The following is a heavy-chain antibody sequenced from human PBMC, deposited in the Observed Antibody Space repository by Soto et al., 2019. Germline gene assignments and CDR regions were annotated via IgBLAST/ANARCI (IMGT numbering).Heavy chain of an antibody. CDR1: EFTLNNYA. Sequence: LGGSLRISCAASEFTLNNYAMSWVRQGPGKGLEWVSAISYGGGTTYHADSVKGRFTITRDNSKNTLYLQMNSLRAEDTAVYYCAKNPGYYYDSTGYHFDYWGQGTLVTVSS. J-gene: IGHJ4*02. V-gene: IGHV3-23*01. D-gene: IGHD3-22*01. CDR3: AKNPGYYYDSTGYHFDY. CDR2: ISYGGGTT.